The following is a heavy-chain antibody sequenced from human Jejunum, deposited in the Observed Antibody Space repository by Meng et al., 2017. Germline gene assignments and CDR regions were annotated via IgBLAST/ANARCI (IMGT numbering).Heavy chain of an antibody. J-gene: IGHJ5*02. Sequence: HLQRQGPGPGLVKASETLSLTCTVSGGSISGSNYYWGWIRQPPGKGLEWIGTIYYSGSTYYNPSLKSRVTISVDTSKNQFSLNLSSVTAADTAIYYCARVSKPYGSGLDPWGQGTLVTVSS. CDR3: ARVSKPYGSGLDP. D-gene: IGHD3-10*01. CDR1: GGSISGSNYY. V-gene: IGHV4-39*07. CDR2: IYYSGST.